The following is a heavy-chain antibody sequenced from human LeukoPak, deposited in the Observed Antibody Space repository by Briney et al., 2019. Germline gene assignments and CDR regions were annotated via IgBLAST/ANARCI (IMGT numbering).Heavy chain of an antibody. V-gene: IGHV1-69*05. D-gene: IGHD2-15*01. J-gene: IGHJ1*01. CDR3: ARDLPLYCSGGSCYSGIQH. Sequence: ASVKVSCKASGGTFSSYAISWVRQAPRQGLEWMGRIIPIFGTANYAQKFQGRVTITTDESTSTAYMELSSLRSEDTAVYYCARDLPLYCSGGSCYSGIQHWGQGTLVTVSS. CDR1: GGTFSSYA. CDR2: IIPIFGTA.